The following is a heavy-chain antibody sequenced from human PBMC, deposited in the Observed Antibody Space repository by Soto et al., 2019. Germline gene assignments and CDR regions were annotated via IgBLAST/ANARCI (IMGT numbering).Heavy chain of an antibody. J-gene: IGHJ6*02. Sequence: EVQLVESGGGLVQPGGSLRLSCAASGFTFSSYSMNWVRQAPGKGLEWVSYISSSSSTIYYADSVKGRFTISRDNAKNSLYLQMNSLRDEDTAVYYCARVNSIADRPGYYYGMDVWGQGTTVTVSS. V-gene: IGHV3-48*02. D-gene: IGHD6-6*01. CDR1: GFTFSSYS. CDR3: ARVNSIADRPGYYYGMDV. CDR2: ISSSSSTI.